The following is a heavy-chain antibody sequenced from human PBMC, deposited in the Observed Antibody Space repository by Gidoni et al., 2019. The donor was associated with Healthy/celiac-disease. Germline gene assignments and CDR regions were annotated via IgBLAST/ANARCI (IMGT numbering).Heavy chain of an antibody. Sequence: EVQLLESGGGLVQPGGSLRLSCAASGFTFSSYAMSWVRQAPGKGLEWVSAISGSGGSTYYADSVKGRFTISRDNSKNTLYLQMNSLRAEDTAVYYCAKDLWELRPKNLRGLGAFDIWGQGTMVTVSS. CDR3: AKDLWELRPKNLRGLGAFDI. CDR1: GFTFSSYA. J-gene: IGHJ3*02. D-gene: IGHD1-26*01. V-gene: IGHV3-23*01. CDR2: ISGSGGST.